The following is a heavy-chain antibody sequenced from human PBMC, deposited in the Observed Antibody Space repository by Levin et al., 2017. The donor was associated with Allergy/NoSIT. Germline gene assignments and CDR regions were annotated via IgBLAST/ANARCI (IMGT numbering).Heavy chain of an antibody. D-gene: IGHD3-10*01. Sequence: PVASVKVSCKASGYTFSSYGITWVRQAPGQGLEWMGWISAYNGATNYAQMLQGRVTMTTDTSTNTAYMELRSLRSDDTAVYYCARVDYGSGSLVWFDPWGQGTLVTVSS. V-gene: IGHV1-18*01. J-gene: IGHJ5*02. CDR2: ISAYNGAT. CDR3: ARVDYGSGSLVWFDP. CDR1: GYTFSSYG.